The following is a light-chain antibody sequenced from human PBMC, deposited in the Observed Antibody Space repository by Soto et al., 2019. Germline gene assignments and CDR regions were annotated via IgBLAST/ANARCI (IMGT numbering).Light chain of an antibody. CDR3: MPRIVFPYT. J-gene: IGKJ3*01. CDR1: RSLLVSDDGDSD. Sequence: DMVMTQTPLSLPVIPGEPASIACRSSRSLLVSDDGDSDFGWYVQKPGQSPQLLIYTLSYGASAVPDRFSGSGSATDFTLTISRVAAEDVGVSYCMPRIVFPYTFG. CDR2: TLS. V-gene: IGKV2-40*01.